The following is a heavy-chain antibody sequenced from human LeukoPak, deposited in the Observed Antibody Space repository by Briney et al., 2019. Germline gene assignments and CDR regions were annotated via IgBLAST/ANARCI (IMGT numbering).Heavy chain of an antibody. D-gene: IGHD2-2*01. J-gene: IGHJ6*02. Sequence: ASETLSLTCTVSGGSISSGDYYWSWIRQPPGKGLEWIGYIYYSGSTYYNPSLKSRVTISVDTSKNQFSLKLSSVTAADTAVYYCARVPLGYCSSTSCSNHYYGMDVWGQGTTVTVSS. CDR3: ARVPLGYCSSTSCSNHYYGMDV. CDR1: GGSISSGDYY. V-gene: IGHV4-30-4*02. CDR2: IYYSGST.